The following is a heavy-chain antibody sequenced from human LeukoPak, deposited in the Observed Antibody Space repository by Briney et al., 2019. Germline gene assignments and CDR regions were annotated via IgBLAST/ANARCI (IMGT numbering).Heavy chain of an antibody. Sequence: GGSLRLSCAASGFTFSSYAMSWVRQAPGKGLEWVSLITGSGGSTYYADSVKGRFTISRDNSKNTLYVQMNSLRSDDTAVYYCAREGLDIVVVPAATDDYYYYMDVWGKGTTVTVSS. D-gene: IGHD2-2*03. CDR2: ITGSGGST. J-gene: IGHJ6*03. CDR1: GFTFSSYA. CDR3: AREGLDIVVVPAATDDYYYYMDV. V-gene: IGHV3-23*01.